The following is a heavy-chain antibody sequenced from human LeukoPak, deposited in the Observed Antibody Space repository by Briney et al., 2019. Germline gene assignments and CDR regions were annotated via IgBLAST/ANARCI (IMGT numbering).Heavy chain of an antibody. V-gene: IGHV1-18*01. J-gene: IGHJ4*02. D-gene: IGHD1/OR15-1a*01. Sequence: ASVKVSCKTSGYTFTTHDINWVRQAPGQGLEWMGRVSAYNGYTNYGRRFQDRVTMTTDTSTNTAYMELRSLRSDDTAVYYCARVGTGTRSFDSWGQGTLVTVSS. CDR1: GYTFTTHD. CDR2: VSAYNGYT. CDR3: ARVGTGTRSFDS.